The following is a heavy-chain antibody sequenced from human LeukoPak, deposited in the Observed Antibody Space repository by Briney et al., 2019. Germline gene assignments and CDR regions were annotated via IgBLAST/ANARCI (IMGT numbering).Heavy chain of an antibody. CDR2: INSDGSST. CDR1: GFTFSSYW. V-gene: IGHV3-74*01. Sequence: GGSLRLSCAASGFTFSSYWMHWVRQAPGKGLVWVSRINSDGSSTSYADSVKGRFTISRDNAKNTLYLQMNSLRAEDTAVYYCRHGHYGSGIDYYFDYWGQGTLVTVSS. CDR3: RHGHYGSGIDYYFDY. J-gene: IGHJ4*02. D-gene: IGHD3-10*01.